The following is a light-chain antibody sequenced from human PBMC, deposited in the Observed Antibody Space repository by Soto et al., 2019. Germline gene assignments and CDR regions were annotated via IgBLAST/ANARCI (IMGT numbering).Light chain of an antibody. Sequence: EIVLTQSPATLSLSPGERATLSCRASQSVSSYLAWYQQKPGQAPRLLIYDASNRATGIPARFSGSGSGTDFPLTISSLEPEDFADYYCQQRSNWPPETFGQGTKVEIK. J-gene: IGKJ1*01. V-gene: IGKV3-11*01. CDR2: DAS. CDR1: QSVSSY. CDR3: QQRSNWPPET.